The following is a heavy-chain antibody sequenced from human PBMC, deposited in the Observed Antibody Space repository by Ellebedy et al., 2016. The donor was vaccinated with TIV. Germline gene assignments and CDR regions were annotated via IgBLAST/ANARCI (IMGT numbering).Heavy chain of an antibody. CDR2: IYYSGST. D-gene: IGHD3-10*01. Sequence: SETLSLXXTVSGGSVSSGSYYWSWIRQPPGKGLEWIGYIYYSGSTNYNPSLKSRVTISVDTSKNQFSLKLSSVTAADTAVYYCARATWGWFGDSGDYWGQGTLVTVSS. CDR3: ARATWGWFGDSGDY. V-gene: IGHV4-61*01. CDR1: GGSVSSGSYY. J-gene: IGHJ4*02.